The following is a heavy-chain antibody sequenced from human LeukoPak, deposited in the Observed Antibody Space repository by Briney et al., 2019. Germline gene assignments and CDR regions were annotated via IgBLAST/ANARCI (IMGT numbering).Heavy chain of an antibody. CDR2: VTGSGGST. V-gene: IGHV3-23*01. D-gene: IGHD3-22*01. Sequence: PGGSLRLSCAASGFTFSNYAMNWVRQAPGKGLEWVSTVTGSGGSTYYADSVKGRFTISRDNSKNTLYLQMNSLRAEDTAVYYCANRGLSDSSGYYYPLPYFDYWGQGTLVTVSS. CDR3: ANRGLSDSSGYYYPLPYFDY. CDR1: GFTFSNYA. J-gene: IGHJ4*02.